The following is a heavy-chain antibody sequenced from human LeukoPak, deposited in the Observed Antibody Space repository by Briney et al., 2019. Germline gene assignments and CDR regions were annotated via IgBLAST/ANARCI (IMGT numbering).Heavy chain of an antibody. CDR1: GFTFSSYA. CDR3: ARDGGSYSAYYFDY. D-gene: IGHD3-16*01. Sequence: GGSLRLSCAASGFTFSSYAVHWVRQAPGKGLEWVAVISYDGSNKYYADSVKGRFTISRDNSRNTLYLQMNSLRAEDTAVYYCARDGGSYSAYYFDYWGQGTLVTVSS. J-gene: IGHJ4*02. CDR2: ISYDGSNK. V-gene: IGHV3-30-3*01.